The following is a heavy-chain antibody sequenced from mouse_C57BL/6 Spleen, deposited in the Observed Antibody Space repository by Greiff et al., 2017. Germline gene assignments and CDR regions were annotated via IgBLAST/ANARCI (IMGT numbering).Heavy chain of an antibody. CDR2: IDPEAGDT. J-gene: IGHJ3*01. CDR1: GFNIKDYY. CDR3: GRYGNYAWFAD. D-gene: IGHD2-1*01. Sequence: VQLMESGAELVKPGASVKLSCTASGFNIKDYYMHWVKQRTEQGLEWIGKIDPEAGDTKYAPKFQGKATIPADTSANTAYLQLSSLTSADTAVYYCGRYGNYAWFADWGQGTLVTVS. V-gene: IGHV14-2*01.